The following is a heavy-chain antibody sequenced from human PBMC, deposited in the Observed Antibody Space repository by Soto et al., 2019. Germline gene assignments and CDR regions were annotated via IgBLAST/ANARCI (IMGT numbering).Heavy chain of an antibody. Sequence: SETLSLTCAVSGYSISSGYYWGWIRQPPGKGLEWIGSIYHSGSTYNNPSLKSRVTISVDTSKNQFSLKLSSVTAADTAAYYCARVGGYGMDVWGQGTTVTVSS. CDR2: IYHSGST. V-gene: IGHV4-38-2*01. D-gene: IGHD3-10*01. CDR1: GYSISSGYY. J-gene: IGHJ6*02. CDR3: ARVGGYGMDV.